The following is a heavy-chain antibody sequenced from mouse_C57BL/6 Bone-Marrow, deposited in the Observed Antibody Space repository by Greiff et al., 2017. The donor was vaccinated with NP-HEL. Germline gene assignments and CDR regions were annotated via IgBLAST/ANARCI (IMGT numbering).Heavy chain of an antibody. Sequence: VKVVESGAELARPGASVKLSCKASGYTFTSYGISWVKQRTGQGLEWIGEIYPRSGNTYYNEKFKGKATLTADKSSSTAYMELRSLTSEDSAVYFCARRYYYAMDYWGQGTSVTVSS. CDR1: GYTFTSYG. J-gene: IGHJ4*01. CDR3: ARRYYYAMDY. D-gene: IGHD2-12*01. V-gene: IGHV1-81*01. CDR2: IYPRSGNT.